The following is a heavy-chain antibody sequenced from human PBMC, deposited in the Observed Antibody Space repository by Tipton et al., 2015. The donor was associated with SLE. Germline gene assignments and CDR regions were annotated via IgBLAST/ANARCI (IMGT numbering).Heavy chain of an antibody. CDR3: VRSSVLERRRYFDS. V-gene: IGHV4-61*09. CDR1: GGSISSGSYY. Sequence: TLSLTCTVSGGSISSGSYYWSWVRQPAGKGLEWIGHIYTSGSTNYNPSLKSRVTVSRDTPKNQFSLRLTSVTAADTAVYFCVRSSVLERRRYFDSWGQGALVTVSS. CDR2: IYTSGST. D-gene: IGHD1-1*01. J-gene: IGHJ4*02.